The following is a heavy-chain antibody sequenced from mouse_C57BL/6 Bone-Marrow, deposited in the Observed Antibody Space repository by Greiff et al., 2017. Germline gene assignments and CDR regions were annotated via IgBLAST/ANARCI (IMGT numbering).Heavy chain of an antibody. CDR2: INPSTGGT. V-gene: IGHV1-42*01. J-gene: IGHJ2*01. CDR3: AVGPFDY. CDR1: GYSFTGYY. Sequence: VQLQQSGPELVKPGASVKISCKASGYSFTGYYMNWVKQSPEKSLEWIGDINPSTGGTTYNQKFKAKATLTVDKSSSTAYMQLKSLTSEDSAVYYCAVGPFDYWGQGTTLTVSS. D-gene: IGHD4-1*01.